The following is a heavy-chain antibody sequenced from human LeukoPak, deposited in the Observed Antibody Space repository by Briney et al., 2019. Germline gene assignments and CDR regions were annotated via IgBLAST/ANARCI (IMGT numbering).Heavy chain of an antibody. V-gene: IGHV3-30-3*01. CDR1: GFTFSSYA. J-gene: IGHJ4*02. Sequence: GRSLRLSCAASGFTFSSYAMHWVRQAPGKGLEWVAVISYDGSNKYYADSVKGRFTISRDNSKNTLYLQMNSLRAEDTAVYYCASTYCGGDCYSQELDYWGQGTLVTVSS. CDR3: ASTYCGGDCYSQELDY. D-gene: IGHD2-21*02. CDR2: ISYDGSNK.